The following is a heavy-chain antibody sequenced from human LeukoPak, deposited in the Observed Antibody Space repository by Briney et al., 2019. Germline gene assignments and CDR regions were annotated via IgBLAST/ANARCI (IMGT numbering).Heavy chain of an antibody. CDR1: GFTFSDYY. D-gene: IGHD3-22*01. CDR2: ISSSSSTI. Sequence: GGSLRLSCAASGFTFSDYYMSWIRQAPGKGLEWVSYISSSSSTIYYADSVKGRFTISRDNSKNTLYLQMNSLRAEDTAVYYCARRPSPFDSSGYYHLVDWGQGTLVTVSS. CDR3: ARRPSPFDSSGYYHLVD. V-gene: IGHV3-11*04. J-gene: IGHJ4*02.